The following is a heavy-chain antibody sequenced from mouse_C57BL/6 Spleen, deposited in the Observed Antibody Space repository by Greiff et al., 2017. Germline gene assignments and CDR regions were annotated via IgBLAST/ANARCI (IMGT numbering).Heavy chain of an antibody. V-gene: IGHV1-59*01. CDR1: GYTFTSYW. CDR2: IDPSDSYT. D-gene: IGHD2-5*01. Sequence: QVQLQQPGAELVRPGTSVKLSCKASGYTFTSYWMHWVKQRPGQGLAWIGVIDPSDSYTNYNQKFKGKATLTVDTSSSTAYMQLSSLTSGDSAVDYCARRSNNEVGYAMDYWGQGTSVTVSS. J-gene: IGHJ4*01. CDR3: ARRSNNEVGYAMDY.